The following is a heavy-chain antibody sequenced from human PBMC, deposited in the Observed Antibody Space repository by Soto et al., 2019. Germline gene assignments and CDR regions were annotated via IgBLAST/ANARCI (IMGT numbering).Heavy chain of an antibody. V-gene: IGHV4-31*03. CDR2: IYYSGST. Sequence: QVQLQESGPGLVKPSQTLSLTCSVSGGSISSGGYYWSWIRQHPGKGLEWIGYIYYSGSTYYHPSLKSRVTISLDTSKNRFSLKLISLTAADTAVYYCARSGYSYGPNPLLYWGQGTLVTVSS. J-gene: IGHJ4*02. D-gene: IGHD5-18*01. CDR1: GGSISSGGYY. CDR3: ARSGYSYGPNPLLY.